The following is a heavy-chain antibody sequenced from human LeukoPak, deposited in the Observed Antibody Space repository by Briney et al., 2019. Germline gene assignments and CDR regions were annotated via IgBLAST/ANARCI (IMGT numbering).Heavy chain of an antibody. Sequence: GGSLRLSCAASGFTFSSYGMHWVRQAPGKGLEWVAVISYDGSNKYYADSVKGRFTISRDNSKNTLYLQMNSLRAEDTAVYYCAKPDSDVDTAPQFDYWGQGTLVTVSS. CDR2: ISYDGSNK. CDR3: AKPDSDVDTAPQFDY. V-gene: IGHV3-30*18. D-gene: IGHD5-18*01. CDR1: GFTFSSYG. J-gene: IGHJ4*02.